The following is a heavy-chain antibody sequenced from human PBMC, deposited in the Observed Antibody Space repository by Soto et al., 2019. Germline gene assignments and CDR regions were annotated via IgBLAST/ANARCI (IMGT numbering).Heavy chain of an antibody. Sequence: LFPTCTVKAGSFSGFYWTWIRQPPGTGLEWIGEINHSGSTNYNPSLKSRVTISVDTSKNQFSLKLTSVTAADTAVYYCARDKITGLFDYWCQGTLVTVSS. CDR1: AGSFSGFY. V-gene: IGHV4-34*01. CDR3: ARDKITGLFDY. D-gene: IGHD2-8*02. J-gene: IGHJ4*02. CDR2: INHSGST.